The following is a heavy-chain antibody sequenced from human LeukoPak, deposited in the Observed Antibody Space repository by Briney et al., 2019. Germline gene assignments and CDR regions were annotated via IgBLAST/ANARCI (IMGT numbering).Heavy chain of an antibody. CDR3: ARGSTVTLFDY. D-gene: IGHD4-17*01. CDR2: INPSGGST. V-gene: IGHV1-46*01. Sequence: ASVKVSCKASGYTFTSYYMHWVRQAPGQGLEWMGIINPSGGSTSYAQKFQGRVTITRDTSASTAYMELSSLRSEDTAVYYCARGSTVTLFDYWGQGTLVTVSS. CDR1: GYTFTSYY. J-gene: IGHJ4*02.